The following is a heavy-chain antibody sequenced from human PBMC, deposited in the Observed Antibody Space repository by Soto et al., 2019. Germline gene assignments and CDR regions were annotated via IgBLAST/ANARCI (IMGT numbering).Heavy chain of an antibody. Sequence: QITLKESGPTLVKPTQTLTLTCTFSGFPLSTSGWAVGWVRQPPGKALEWLALIDWGDNKRYRSSLQSRLTITKDTSKNQVVLTMTNMDSVDTGTYYCAHRRTTHIAFDSWGQGTLVSVSS. D-gene: IGHD1-1*01. CDR3: AHRRTTHIAFDS. CDR2: IDWGDNK. J-gene: IGHJ4*02. V-gene: IGHV2-5*02. CDR1: GFPLSTSGWA.